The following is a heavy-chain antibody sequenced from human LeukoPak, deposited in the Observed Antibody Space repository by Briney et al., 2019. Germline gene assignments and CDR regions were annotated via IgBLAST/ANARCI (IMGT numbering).Heavy chain of an antibody. J-gene: IGHJ4*02. V-gene: IGHV4-59*01. CDR3: AREDSSGYFDY. D-gene: IGHD3-22*01. CDR1: GGSISSYY. CDR2: IYYSGST. Sequence: SETLSLTCTVSGGSISSYYWSWIRQPPGKGLEWIGYIYYSGSTNYNPSLKSRVTISVDTSKNQFSLKLSSVTAADTAVYYCAREDSSGYFDYWGQGTLVTVSS.